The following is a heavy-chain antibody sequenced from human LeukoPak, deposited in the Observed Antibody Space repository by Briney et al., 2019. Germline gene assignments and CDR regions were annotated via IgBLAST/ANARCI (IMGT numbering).Heavy chain of an antibody. CDR1: GGSISGNY. D-gene: IGHD1-26*01. Sequence: SKTLSLTCTVSGGSISGNYWSWIRQPPGQGLEWIAYIHSSGYTNYNPSPKSRVTISVDTSNNQFSLKVTSVTAADTAMYYCTKRQGPTSGSYDYFDPWGQGALVTVSS. CDR2: IHSSGYT. J-gene: IGHJ5*02. V-gene: IGHV4-4*09. CDR3: TKRQGPTSGSYDYFDP.